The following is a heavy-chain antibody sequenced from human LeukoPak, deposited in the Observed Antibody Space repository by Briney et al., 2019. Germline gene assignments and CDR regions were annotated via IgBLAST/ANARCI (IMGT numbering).Heavy chain of an antibody. CDR1: GYSFTSYW. CDR3: ARHSSHGEYAYVFDI. D-gene: IGHD2/OR15-2a*01. V-gene: IGHV5-51*01. J-gene: IGHJ3*02. CDR2: MYPGDSDT. Sequence: GESLKISCKGSGYSFTSYWIAWVRQMPGKDLEWMGTMYPGDSDTRYSPSFQGQVTISADKSISTAFLQWSSLKASDSAMYYCARHSSHGEYAYVFDIWGQGTMVTVSS.